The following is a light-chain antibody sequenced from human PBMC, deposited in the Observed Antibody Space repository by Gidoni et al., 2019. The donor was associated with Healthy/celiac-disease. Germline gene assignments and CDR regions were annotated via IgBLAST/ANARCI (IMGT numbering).Light chain of an antibody. CDR2: GAS. Sequence: EIVLTPSPGPLPLSPGERATLSCRASQSVRSSYLAWYQQKPGQAPRLLIYGASSRATGIPDRFSGSGSGTDFTLTISRLEPEDFAVYYCQQYGSSRRTFGQGTKVEIK. CDR3: QQYGSSRRT. CDR1: QSVRSSY. V-gene: IGKV3-20*01. J-gene: IGKJ1*01.